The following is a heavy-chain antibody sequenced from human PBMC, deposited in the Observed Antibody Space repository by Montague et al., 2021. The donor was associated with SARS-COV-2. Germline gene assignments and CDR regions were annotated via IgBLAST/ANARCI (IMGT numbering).Heavy chain of an antibody. CDR2: IHPYGDI. J-gene: IGHJ3*02. D-gene: IGHD2-21*01. CDR3: AIGGVSAKCGI. V-gene: IGHV4-4*07. CDR1: GDSVTERY. Sequence: SETLSLTCTVSGDSVTERYLNWVRQAAGKGLEWIGFIHPYGDIHYNAPLKSRVILSRDASKNQFSLTLTSVTAADTAVYYCAIGGVSAKCGIWGRGTLVTVSS.